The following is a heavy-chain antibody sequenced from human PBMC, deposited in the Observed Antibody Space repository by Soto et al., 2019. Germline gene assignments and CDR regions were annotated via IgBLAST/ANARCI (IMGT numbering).Heavy chain of an antibody. CDR1: GFTFSSYA. D-gene: IGHD3-3*01. CDR2: ISYDGSNK. J-gene: IGHJ6*02. Sequence: GGSLRLSCAASGFTFSSYAMHWVRQAPGKGLEWVAVISYDGSNKYYADSVKGRSTISRDNSKNTLYLQMNSLRAEDTAVYYCARAAYYDFWSGYLDYGMDVWGQGTTVTVSS. CDR3: ARAAYYDFWSGYLDYGMDV. V-gene: IGHV3-30-3*01.